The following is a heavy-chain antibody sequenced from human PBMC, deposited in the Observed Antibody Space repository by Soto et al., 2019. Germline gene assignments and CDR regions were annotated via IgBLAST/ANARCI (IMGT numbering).Heavy chain of an antibody. D-gene: IGHD3-3*01. J-gene: IGHJ5*01. CDR2: INHSGST. V-gene: IGHV4-34*01. CDR3: ASLQRGFLDWSSRCQFDS. Sequence: KGLEWIGEINHSGSTNYNPSFKSRVTISLDTSKNHFYLQLSSVIAADAVVYYCASLQRGFLDWSSRCQFDSWCHGTLVTVFS.